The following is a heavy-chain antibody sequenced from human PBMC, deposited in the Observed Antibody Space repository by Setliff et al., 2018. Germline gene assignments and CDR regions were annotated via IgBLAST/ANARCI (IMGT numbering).Heavy chain of an antibody. Sequence: RASVKVSCKASGGTFSSYAISWVRQAPGQGLEWMGGIIPILGIANYAQKFQGRVTITADKSTSTAYMELSSLRSEDTAVYYCARDSSQWLVRRYFDYWGQGTLVTVSS. J-gene: IGHJ4*02. D-gene: IGHD6-19*01. CDR1: GGTFSSYA. V-gene: IGHV1-69*10. CDR3: ARDSSQWLVRRYFDY. CDR2: IIPILGIA.